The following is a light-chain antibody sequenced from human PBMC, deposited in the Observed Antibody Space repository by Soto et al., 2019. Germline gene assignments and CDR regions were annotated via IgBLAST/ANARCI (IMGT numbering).Light chain of an antibody. V-gene: IGLV2-11*01. CDR2: DVT. CDR3: CSFAGSYSYV. J-gene: IGLJ1*01. CDR1: SSDVGRYDY. Sequence: QPALTQPRSVSGSPGQSVTISCTGTSSDVGRYDYVSWYQQYPGEAPKLIIYDVTERPSGVPDRFSGSKSGNTASLTISGLRAEDEAAYSCCSFAGSYSYVFGRGTKVTVL.